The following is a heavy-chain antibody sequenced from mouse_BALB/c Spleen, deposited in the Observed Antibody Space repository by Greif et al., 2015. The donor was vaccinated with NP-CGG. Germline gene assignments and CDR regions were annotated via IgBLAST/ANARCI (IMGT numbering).Heavy chain of an antibody. CDR1: GFTFSSYA. D-gene: IGHD1-1*01. CDR3: ARLYYYGSSCAY. J-gene: IGHJ3*01. CDR2: ISSGGSYT. V-gene: IGHV5-9-1*01. Sequence: EVKLMESGGGLVKPGGSLKLSCAASGFTFSSYAMSWVRQTPEKRLEWVATISSGGSYTYYPDSVKGRFTISRDNAKNTLYLQMSSLRSEDTAMYYCARLYYYGSSCAYWGQGTLVTVSA.